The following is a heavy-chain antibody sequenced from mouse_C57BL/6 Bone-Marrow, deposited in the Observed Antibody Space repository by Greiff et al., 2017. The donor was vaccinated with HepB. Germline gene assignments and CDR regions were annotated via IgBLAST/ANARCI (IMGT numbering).Heavy chain of an antibody. D-gene: IGHD2-5*01. Sequence: EVKLMESGGDLVKPGGSLKLSCAASGFTFSSYGMSWVRQTPDKRLEWVATISSGGSYTYYPDSVKGRFTISRDNAKNTLYLQMSSLKSEDTAMYYCARVGGVRAYWGQGTLVTVSA. CDR1: GFTFSSYG. CDR2: ISSGGSYT. V-gene: IGHV5-6*01. J-gene: IGHJ3*01. CDR3: ARVGGVRAY.